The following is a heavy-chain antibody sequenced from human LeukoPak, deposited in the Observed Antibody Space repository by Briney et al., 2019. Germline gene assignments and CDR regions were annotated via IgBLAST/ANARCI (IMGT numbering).Heavy chain of an antibody. CDR3: ARSLPTYYYDSSGLFDY. Sequence: GGSLRLSCAASGFTFSSYWMSWVRQAPGKGLEWVANIRQDGSEKYYVDSVKGRFTISRDNAKNSLYLQMNSLRAEDTAVYYCARSLPTYYYDSSGLFDYWGQGTLVTVSS. CDR1: GFTFSSYW. D-gene: IGHD3-22*01. V-gene: IGHV3-7*01. J-gene: IGHJ4*02. CDR2: IRQDGSEK.